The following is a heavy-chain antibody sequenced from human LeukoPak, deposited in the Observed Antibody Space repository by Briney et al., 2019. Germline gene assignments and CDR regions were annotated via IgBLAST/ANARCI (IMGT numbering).Heavy chain of an antibody. J-gene: IGHJ4*02. CDR1: GGSISSGGYY. CDR2: IYYSGST. CDR3: ATAVRGYCSSTSCYGKMFFDY. V-gene: IGHV4-31*03. Sequence: SETLSLTCTVSGGSISSGGYYWSWIRQHPGKGLEWIGYIYYSGSTNYNPSLKSRVTISVDTSKNQFSLKLSSVTAADTAVYYCATAVRGYCSSTSCYGKMFFDYWGQGTLVTVSS. D-gene: IGHD2-2*01.